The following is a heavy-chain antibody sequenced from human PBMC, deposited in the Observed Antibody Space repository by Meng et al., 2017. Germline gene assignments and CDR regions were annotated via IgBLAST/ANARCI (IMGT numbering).Heavy chain of an antibody. CDR3: ARKFTMVRGIYNWFDP. J-gene: IGHJ5*02. CDR2: INHSGST. CDR1: GGSFSGYY. D-gene: IGHD3-10*01. V-gene: IGHV4-34*01. Sequence: VQFPELGASIFEPSEPLSLTCAVYGGSFSGYYGSWIRQPPGKGLEWIGEINHSGSTNYNPSLKSRVTISVDTSKNQFSLKLSSVTAADTAVYYCARKFTMVRGIYNWFDPWGQGTLVTVSS.